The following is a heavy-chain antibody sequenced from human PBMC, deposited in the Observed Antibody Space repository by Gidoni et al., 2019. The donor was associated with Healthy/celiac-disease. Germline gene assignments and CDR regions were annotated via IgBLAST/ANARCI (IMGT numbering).Heavy chain of an antibody. V-gene: IGHV3-23*01. Sequence: EVQLLEPGGGLVQPGGSLRLSCAASGVTFSGPAMSWVRQAPGKGLEWVSAISGSGGSTYYADSVKGRFTISRDNSKNTLYLQMNSLRAEDTAVYDCAKGSGYYDSSGYHSPGDAFDIWGQGTMVTVSS. CDR3: AKGSGYYDSSGYHSPGDAFDI. D-gene: IGHD3-22*01. CDR2: ISGSGGST. J-gene: IGHJ3*02. CDR1: GVTFSGPA.